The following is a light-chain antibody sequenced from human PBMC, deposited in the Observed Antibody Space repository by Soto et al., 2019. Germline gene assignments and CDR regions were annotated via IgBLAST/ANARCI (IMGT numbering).Light chain of an antibody. V-gene: IGKV3-20*01. CDR2: RTS. CDR3: QQYYSSPRT. J-gene: IGKJ1*01. Sequence: EIVLTQSPGTLPLSPGERATLSCRASQSVSSSYLARYQQKPGQAPRLLIYRTSNRATGIPGRFSGSGSGTDFTFTISGLEPKDCAVYWCQQYYSSPRTFGQGTKVEIK. CDR1: QSVSSSY.